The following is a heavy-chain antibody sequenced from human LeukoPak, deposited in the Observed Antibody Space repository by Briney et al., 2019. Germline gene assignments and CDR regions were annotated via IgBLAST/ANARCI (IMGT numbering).Heavy chain of an antibody. CDR3: ARGGGSSGRYVADY. V-gene: IGHV3-30*03. Sequence: GGSLRLSCAASGFTFSSYGLHWVRQAPGKGLEWVAVISDDGSDKYYVDSVKGRFTISRDNSMNTLYLHMNGLRADDTAVYYCARGGGSSGRYVADYWGQGTPVTVSS. CDR1: GFTFSSYG. CDR2: ISDDGSDK. J-gene: IGHJ4*02. D-gene: IGHD6-19*01.